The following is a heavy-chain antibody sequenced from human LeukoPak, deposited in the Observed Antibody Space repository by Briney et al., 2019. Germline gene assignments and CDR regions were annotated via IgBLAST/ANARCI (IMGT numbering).Heavy chain of an antibody. J-gene: IGHJ4*02. CDR1: GFTFDDYA. Sequence: FLRLSCAASGFTFDDYAMHWVRQAPGKGLEWVSGISWNSGSIGYADSVKGRFTISRDNAKNSLYLQMNSLRAEDTALYYCAKGMWQQLVRVNFDYWAREPWSPSPQ. CDR2: ISWNSGSI. CDR3: AKGMWQQLVRVNFDY. V-gene: IGHV3-9*01. D-gene: IGHD6-13*01.